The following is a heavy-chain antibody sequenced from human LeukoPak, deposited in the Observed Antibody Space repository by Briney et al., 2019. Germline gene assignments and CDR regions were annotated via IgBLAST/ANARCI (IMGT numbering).Heavy chain of an antibody. Sequence: ASVKVSCKASGYTFTSYDINWVRQATGQGLEWMGWMNPNSGNTGYAQKFQGRVTITRNTSISTAYMELSSLRSEDTAVYYCARGAAVAGRGLFDYWGQGTLVTVSS. CDR3: ARGAAVAGRGLFDY. CDR2: MNPNSGNT. J-gene: IGHJ4*02. D-gene: IGHD6-19*01. V-gene: IGHV1-8*03. CDR1: GYTFTSYD.